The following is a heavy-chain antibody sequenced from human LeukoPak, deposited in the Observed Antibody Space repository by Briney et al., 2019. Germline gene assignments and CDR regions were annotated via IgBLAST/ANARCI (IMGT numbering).Heavy chain of an antibody. CDR3: ARWRGSWHSDY. Sequence: GESLKISCEGSGYRFTRYWIGWMRQMPGKGLEWMGIIYPGDSNTRYSPSFQGQVTFSADRSTSTAYLQWSSLKASDSAMYYCARWRGSWHSDYWGQGTLVTVSS. CDR2: IYPGDSNT. CDR1: GYRFTRYW. D-gene: IGHD6-13*01. V-gene: IGHV5-51*01. J-gene: IGHJ4*02.